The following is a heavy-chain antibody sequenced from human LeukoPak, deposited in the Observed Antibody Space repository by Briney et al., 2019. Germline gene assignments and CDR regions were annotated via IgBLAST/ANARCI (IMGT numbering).Heavy chain of an antibody. CDR3: ARDVDSSSWPRYFQH. CDR1: GYTFTGYY. CDR2: INPNSGGT. Sequence: ASVKVSCKASGYTFTGYYMHWVRQAPGQGLEWMGWINPNSGGTNYAQKFQGRVTMTRDTSISTAYMELSRLRPDDTAVYYCARDVDSSSWPRYFQHWGQGTLVTVSS. J-gene: IGHJ1*01. V-gene: IGHV1-2*02. D-gene: IGHD6-13*01.